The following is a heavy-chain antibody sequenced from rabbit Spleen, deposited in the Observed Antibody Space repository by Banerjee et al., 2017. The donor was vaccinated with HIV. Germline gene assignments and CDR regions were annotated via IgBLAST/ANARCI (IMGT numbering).Heavy chain of an antibody. J-gene: IGHJ6*01. Sequence: QEQLVESGGGLVQPEGSLKLTCKASGFDLTSNYYMCWVRQAPGKGPEWIGCVHTSGDSTCYASWVNGRFTIARSTSLNTVDLRMTSLAAADTATYFCARTGVSTWSYGMDLWGPGTLVTVS. D-gene: IGHD7-1*01. V-gene: IGHV1S43*01. CDR3: ARTGVSTWSYGMDL. CDR1: GFDLTSNYY. CDR2: VHTSGDST.